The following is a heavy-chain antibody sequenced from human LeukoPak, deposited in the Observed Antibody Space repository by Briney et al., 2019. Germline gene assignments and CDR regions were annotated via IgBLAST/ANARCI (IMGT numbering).Heavy chain of an antibody. CDR2: ISGSGGST. CDR3: AKGGGYYDSSGYF. V-gene: IGHV3-23*01. CDR1: GFTFSSYA. D-gene: IGHD3-22*01. J-gene: IGHJ4*02. Sequence: PGGSLRLSCAASGFTFSSYAMSWVRQAPGKGLEWVSAISGSGGSTYYADSVKGRFTISRDNSKHTLYLQMNSLRAEDTAVYYCAKGGGYYDSSGYFWGQGTLVTVSS.